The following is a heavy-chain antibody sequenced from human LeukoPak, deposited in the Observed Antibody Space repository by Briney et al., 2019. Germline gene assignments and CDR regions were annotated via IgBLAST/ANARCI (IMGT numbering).Heavy chain of an antibody. CDR1: GYTFTSYD. J-gene: IGHJ5*02. CDR2: MNPNSGNT. Sequence: EASVKVSCKASGYTFTSYDINLVRQATGQGLEWMGWMNPNSGNTGYAQKFQGRVTITRNTSISTAYMELSSLRSEDTAVYYCARGGRRVPAAKPIDPWGQGTLVTVSS. V-gene: IGHV1-8*03. D-gene: IGHD2-2*01. CDR3: ARGGRRVPAAKPIDP.